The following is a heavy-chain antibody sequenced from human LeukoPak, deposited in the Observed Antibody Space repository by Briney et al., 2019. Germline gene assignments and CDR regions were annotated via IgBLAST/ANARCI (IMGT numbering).Heavy chain of an antibody. CDR3: ARTKVVAGNNWFDP. D-gene: IGHD2-15*01. Sequence: SGPTLVNPTQSLTLTCTFSGFSLSTSGMCVSWIRQPPGKALEWLARIDWDGDKYYSTSLKTRLTISKDASINQVVLTMTNMDPVDTATYYCARTKVVAGNNWFDPWGQGTLVTVSS. CDR1: GFSLSTSGMC. CDR2: IDWDGDK. J-gene: IGHJ5*02. V-gene: IGHV2-70*11.